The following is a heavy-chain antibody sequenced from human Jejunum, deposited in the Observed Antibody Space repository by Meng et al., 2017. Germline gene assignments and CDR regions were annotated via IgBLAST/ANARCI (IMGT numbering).Heavy chain of an antibody. Sequence: QVQLQESGPGPVKPSQTLSLTCSVSGGSISGDDYYWSWIRQPPGKGLEWIGYIHYIGSAFYHPSLKSRVTMSVDTSKNQFSLKVDSVTAADTAVYFCARERWQNYDSCGFDYWGQGTLVTVSS. CDR1: GGSISGDDYY. D-gene: IGHD3-22*01. CDR3: ARERWQNYDSCGFDY. V-gene: IGHV4-30-4*01. J-gene: IGHJ4*02. CDR2: IHYIGSA.